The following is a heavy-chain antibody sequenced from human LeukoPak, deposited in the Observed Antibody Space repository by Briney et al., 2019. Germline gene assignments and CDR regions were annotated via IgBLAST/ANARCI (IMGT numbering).Heavy chain of an antibody. J-gene: IGHJ4*02. Sequence: GGSLRLSCAASGFTFGDYDMHWVRQAPGKGLEWVSLICADGATTRYTDSVKGRFTISRDNSKDSLYLQMNSLRTEDTALYYCARDNTGSYEYWGQGTLVTVSP. V-gene: IGHV3-43*02. D-gene: IGHD1-26*01. CDR3: ARDNTGSYEY. CDR2: ICADGATT. CDR1: GFTFGDYD.